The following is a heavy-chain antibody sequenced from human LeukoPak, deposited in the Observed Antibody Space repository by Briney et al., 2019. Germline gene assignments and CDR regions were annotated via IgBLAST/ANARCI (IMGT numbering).Heavy chain of an antibody. CDR3: ARASYGSGNWFDP. J-gene: IGHJ5*02. Sequence: SETLSLTCAVYGGSFSGYYWSWIRQPPGKGLEWIGEINHSGSTNYNPSLKSRVTIPVDTSKNQFSLKLSSVTAADTAVYYCARASYGSGNWFDPWGQGTLVTVSS. CDR1: GGSFSGYY. V-gene: IGHV4-34*01. D-gene: IGHD3-10*01. CDR2: INHSGST.